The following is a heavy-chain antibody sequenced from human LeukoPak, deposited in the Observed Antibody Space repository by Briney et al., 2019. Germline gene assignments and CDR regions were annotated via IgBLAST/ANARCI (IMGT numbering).Heavy chain of an antibody. D-gene: IGHD2-15*01. CDR2: IYHSGST. CDR1: GGSISSGGYY. CDR3: ARVGYVGRSSD. V-gene: IGHV4-30-2*01. J-gene: IGHJ4*02. Sequence: PSETLSLTCTVSGGSISSGGYYWSWIRQAPGKGREWIGYIYHSGSTYYNPSLKSRVTISVDRSKNQFSLKLSSVTAADTAVYYCARVGYVGRSSDWGQGTLVTVSS.